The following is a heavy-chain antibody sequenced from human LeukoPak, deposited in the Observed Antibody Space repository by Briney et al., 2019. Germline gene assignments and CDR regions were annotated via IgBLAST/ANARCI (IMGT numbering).Heavy chain of an antibody. CDR2: INHSGST. Sequence: SETLSLTCAVYGGSFSSYYWSWIRQPPGKGLEWIGEINHSGSTNYNPSLKNRLTISVDTTKNKFSLKLSSVTAADTAVYYCARRHYYDSSGYYNYYYYYYMDVWGKGTTVTVSS. D-gene: IGHD3-22*01. J-gene: IGHJ6*03. CDR1: GGSFSSYY. CDR3: ARRHYYDSSGYYNYYYYYYMDV. V-gene: IGHV4-34*01.